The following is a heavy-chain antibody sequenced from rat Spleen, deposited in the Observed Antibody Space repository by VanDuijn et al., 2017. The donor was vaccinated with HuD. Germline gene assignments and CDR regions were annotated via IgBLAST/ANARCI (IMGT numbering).Heavy chain of an antibody. CDR3: TRAAKGDY. CDR1: GFSLTSNG. Sequence: QVQLKESGPGLVQPSQTLSLTCTVSGFSLTSNGVSWVRQPPGKGLEWIAAISSGGSTYYNSALKSRLSISRDTSKSQVFLKMNSLQTEDTAIYFCTRAAKGDYWGQGVMVTVSS. J-gene: IGHJ2*01. V-gene: IGHV2S12*01. CDR2: ISSGGST.